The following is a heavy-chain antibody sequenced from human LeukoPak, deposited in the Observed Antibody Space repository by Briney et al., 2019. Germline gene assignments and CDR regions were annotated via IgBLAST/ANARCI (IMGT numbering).Heavy chain of an antibody. CDR1: GFSFNESY. CDR2: ISGRSYSM. Sequence: PGGSLRLSCAASGFSFNESYRTWIRQAPGKGLEWVAYISGRSYSMYYADSVKGRFNISRDNSLNSLYLHMSSLRADDTAVYYCVRGKRRFDYWGQGTLVTVSS. CDR3: VRGKRRFDY. V-gene: IGHV3-11*01. J-gene: IGHJ4*02.